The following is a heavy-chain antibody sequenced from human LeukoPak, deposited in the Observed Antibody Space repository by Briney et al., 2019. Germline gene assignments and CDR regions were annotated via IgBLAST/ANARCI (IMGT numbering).Heavy chain of an antibody. D-gene: IGHD2-15*01. V-gene: IGHV3-23*01. CDR1: GFTFSSSV. CDR3: ANHPGRTATQTKYFQH. CDR2: IGGNSVFT. J-gene: IGHJ1*01. Sequence: GGSLRLSCAASGFTFSSSVMSWVRQAPGKGLEWVSAIGGNSVFTYYADSVKGRFTISRDNSKNTLYLQMNSLRAEDTAVYYCANHPGRTATQTKYFQHWGQGTLVTVSS.